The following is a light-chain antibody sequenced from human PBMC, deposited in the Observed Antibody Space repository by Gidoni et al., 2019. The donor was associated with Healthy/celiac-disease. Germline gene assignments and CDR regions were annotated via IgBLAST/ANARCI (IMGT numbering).Light chain of an antibody. J-gene: IGKJ4*01. V-gene: IGKV1-9*01. CDR1: QGVSSY. CDR2: AAS. CDR3: QQLNSYPVT. Sequence: DIQLTQSPSFLSASVGDRVTITCRASQGVSSYLAWYQQKPGNAPKLLIYAASTLQSGVPSRFSGSGSGTEFTLTISSLQPEDFATYCCQQLNSYPVTFGGGTKVEIK.